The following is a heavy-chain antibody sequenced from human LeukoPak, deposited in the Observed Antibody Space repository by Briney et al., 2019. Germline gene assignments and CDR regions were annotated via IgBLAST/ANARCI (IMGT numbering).Heavy chain of an antibody. CDR1: GFTFSSYS. J-gene: IGHJ4*02. V-gene: IGHV3-20*04. CDR2: INWNGGST. D-gene: IGHD1-26*01. Sequence: GGSLRLSCAASGFTFSSYSMNWVRQAPGKGLEWVSGINWNGGSTGYADSVKGRFTISRDNAKNSLYLQMNSLRAEDTALYYCARDYVGSPSALDYWGQGTLVTVSS. CDR3: ARDYVGSPSALDY.